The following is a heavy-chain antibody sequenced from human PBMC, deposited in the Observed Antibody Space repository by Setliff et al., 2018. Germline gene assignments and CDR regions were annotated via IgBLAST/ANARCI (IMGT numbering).Heavy chain of an antibody. V-gene: IGHV4-4*02. CDR1: GGSISSSNW. J-gene: IGHJ6*03. Sequence: SETRSLTCAVSGGSISSSNWWSWVRQPPGKGLEWIGEIYHSGSTNYNPSLKSRVTISVDKSKNQFSLKLSSVTAADTAVYYCARDFRYSSSWYWPRDYYYYYMDVWGKGTTVTVSS. D-gene: IGHD6-13*01. CDR2: IYHSGST. CDR3: ARDFRYSSSWYWPRDYYYYYMDV.